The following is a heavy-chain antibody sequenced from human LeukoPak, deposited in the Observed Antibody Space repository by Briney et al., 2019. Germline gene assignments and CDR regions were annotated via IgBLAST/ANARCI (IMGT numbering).Heavy chain of an antibody. Sequence: ASVRVSCKASGYTFTGYYMHWVRQAPGQGLGWMGWINPNSGGTNYAQKFQGRVTMTRDTSISTAYMELSRLRSDDTAVYYCAREKGGNSDFDYWGQGTLVTVSS. J-gene: IGHJ4*02. V-gene: IGHV1-2*02. D-gene: IGHD4-23*01. CDR2: INPNSGGT. CDR1: GYTFTGYY. CDR3: AREKGGNSDFDY.